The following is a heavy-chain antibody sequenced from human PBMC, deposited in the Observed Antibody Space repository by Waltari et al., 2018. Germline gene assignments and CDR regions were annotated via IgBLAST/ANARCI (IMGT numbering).Heavy chain of an antibody. CDR3: AKRIVGGPFDV. V-gene: IGHV1-69*12. CDR2: ISPIYGKP. D-gene: IGHD1-26*01. CDR1: GGPFATYA. Sequence: QVHLVQSGAEVRKPGSSLTVSCEASGGPFATYAISSVRPAPGQGLEWMGGISPIYGKPNYAQKFQVRVNVAADELTTTAYMELSSLRSDDTAVYYCAKRIVGGPFDVWGQGTMVTVSS. J-gene: IGHJ3*01.